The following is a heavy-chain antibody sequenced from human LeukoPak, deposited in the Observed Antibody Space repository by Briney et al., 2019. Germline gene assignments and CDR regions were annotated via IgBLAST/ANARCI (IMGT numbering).Heavy chain of an antibody. V-gene: IGHV4-61*01. Sequence: SETLSLTCTVSGGSVSSGSYYWSWVRQPPGKGLEWIGYIYYSGSTNYNPSLKSRVTISVDTSKTQFSLKLSSVTAADTAVYYCAGGEGGGRVYGMDVWGRGTTVTVSS. CDR3: AGGEGGGRVYGMDV. CDR2: IYYSGST. D-gene: IGHD2-15*01. CDR1: GGSVSSGSYY. J-gene: IGHJ6*02.